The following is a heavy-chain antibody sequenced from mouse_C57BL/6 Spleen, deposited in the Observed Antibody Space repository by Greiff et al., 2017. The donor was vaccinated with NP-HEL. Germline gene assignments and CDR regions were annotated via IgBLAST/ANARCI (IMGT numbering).Heavy chain of an antibody. CDR2: IYPGSGNT. Sequence: QVHVKQSGAELVRPGASVKLSCKASGYTFTDYYINWVKQRPGQGLEWIARIYPGSGNTYYNEKFKGKATLTAEKSSSTAYMQLSSLTSEDSAVYFCAREGLDSSGPYAMDYWGQGTSVTVSS. D-gene: IGHD3-2*02. J-gene: IGHJ4*01. V-gene: IGHV1-76*01. CDR3: AREGLDSSGPYAMDY. CDR1: GYTFTDYY.